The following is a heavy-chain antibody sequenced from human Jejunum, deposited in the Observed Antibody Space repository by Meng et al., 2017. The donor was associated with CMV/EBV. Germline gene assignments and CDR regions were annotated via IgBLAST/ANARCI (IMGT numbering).Heavy chain of an antibody. J-gene: IGHJ4*02. CDR2: IAYDGSNK. CDR1: FTSKG. Sequence: FTSKGMHGARQAPGKGLEWVAFIAYDGSNKYYADSVKGRFTISRDNSKNTLDLQMNSLRVEDTAVYYCAKDQAGGYYDFRSGFDYWGQGTLVTVSS. CDR3: AKDQAGGYYDFRSGFDY. D-gene: IGHD3-3*01. V-gene: IGHV3-30*02.